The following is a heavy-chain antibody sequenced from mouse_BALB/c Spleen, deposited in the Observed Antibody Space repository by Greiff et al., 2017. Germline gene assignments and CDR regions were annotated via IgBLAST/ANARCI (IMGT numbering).Heavy chain of an antibody. Sequence: EVKLVESGGGLVKPGGSLKLSCAASGFAFSSYDMSWVRQTPEKRLEWVAYISSGGGSTYYPDTVKGRFTISRDNAKNTLYLQMSSLKSEDTAMYYCARHPVPFDYWGQGTTLTVSS. V-gene: IGHV5-12-1*01. J-gene: IGHJ2*01. CDR2: ISSGGGST. CDR3: ARHPVPFDY. CDR1: GFAFSSYD.